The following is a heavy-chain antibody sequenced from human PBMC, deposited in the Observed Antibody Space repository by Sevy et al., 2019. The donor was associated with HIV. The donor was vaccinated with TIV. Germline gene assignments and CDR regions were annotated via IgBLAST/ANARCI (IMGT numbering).Heavy chain of an antibody. CDR3: SRGLYYYDMRGHQEPGDY. V-gene: IGHV3-74*01. J-gene: IGHJ4*02. D-gene: IGHD3-22*01. CDR1: GITLTPYW. Sequence: GGSLRLSCAASGITLTPYWMHWVRQVPGKGLVWVSRINSDGSSTSYAESVKGRFTISRDNGKNTLYLQMKSLRVEDTAVYFCSRGLYYYDMRGHQEPGDYWGQGVLVTAPQ. CDR2: INSDGSST.